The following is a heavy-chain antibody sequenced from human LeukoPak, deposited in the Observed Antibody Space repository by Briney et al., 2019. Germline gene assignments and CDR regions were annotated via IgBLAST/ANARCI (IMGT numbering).Heavy chain of an antibody. CDR1: GFTFSGFW. J-gene: IGHJ4*02. V-gene: IGHV3-7*01. D-gene: IGHD2-2*01. CDR3: ARDHAGIVLPAAVGAH. Sequence: PGGSLRLSCAASGFTFSGFWMSWVRQAPGKGLEWVANINEDGREEHYVDSVKGRFTISRDNGKNSLFLQMNSLRAEDTAVYYCARDHAGIVLPAAVGAHWGQGTLVTVSS. CDR2: INEDGREE.